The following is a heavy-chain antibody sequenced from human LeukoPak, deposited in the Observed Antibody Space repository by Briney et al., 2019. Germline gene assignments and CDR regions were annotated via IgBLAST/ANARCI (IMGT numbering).Heavy chain of an antibody. Sequence: SVKVSCKASGGTFSSYAISWVRQAPGQGLEWMGGIIPIFGTANYAQKFQGRVTITTDESTSAAYMELSSLRSEDTAVYYRARGGHGSGRPYYYYYYYMDVWGKGTTVTVSS. CDR3: ARGGHGSGRPYYYYYYYMDV. CDR1: GGTFSSYA. D-gene: IGHD3-10*01. J-gene: IGHJ6*03. CDR2: IIPIFGTA. V-gene: IGHV1-69*05.